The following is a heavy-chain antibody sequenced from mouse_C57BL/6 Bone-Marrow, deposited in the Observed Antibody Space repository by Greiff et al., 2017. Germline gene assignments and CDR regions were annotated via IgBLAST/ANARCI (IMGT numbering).Heavy chain of an antibody. J-gene: IGHJ2*01. Sequence: VQLQQPGAELVKPGASVKLSCKASGYTFTSYWMQWVKQRPGQGLEWIGEIDPSDSYTTYNQKFKGKATLPVDTSSSTAYMQLSSLPSEDSAVYYCAREGEIYYDYVGGYWGQGTTLTVSS. D-gene: IGHD2-4*01. CDR2: IDPSDSYT. CDR3: AREGEIYYDYVGGY. V-gene: IGHV1-50*01. CDR1: GYTFTSYW.